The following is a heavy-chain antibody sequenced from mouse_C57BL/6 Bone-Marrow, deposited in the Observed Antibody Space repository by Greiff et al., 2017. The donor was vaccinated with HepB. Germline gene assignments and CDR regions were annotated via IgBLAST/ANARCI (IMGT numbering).Heavy chain of an antibody. J-gene: IGHJ1*03. Sequence: VQLQQSGAELVRPGASVKLSCKASGYTFTDYYINWVKQRPGQGLEWIARIYPGSGNTYYNEKFTGKATLTAEKSSRTAYMQLSSLTSADSAVYFCAGWGYYGSRGYWYFDVWGTGTTVTVAS. D-gene: IGHD1-1*01. V-gene: IGHV1-76*01. CDR2: IYPGSGNT. CDR1: GYTFTDYY. CDR3: AGWGYYGSRGYWYFDV.